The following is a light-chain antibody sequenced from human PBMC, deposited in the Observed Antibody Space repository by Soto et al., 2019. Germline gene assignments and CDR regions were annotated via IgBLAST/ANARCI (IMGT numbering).Light chain of an antibody. CDR3: LQDYTYPYT. CDR2: GAS. J-gene: IGKJ5*01. Sequence: IQMTQSPSSLSASVGDRVTITCQASQDISNYLNWYQQKPGKAPKLLLYGASSLQSGVPSRFSGSGSGTDFTLTISSLQPEDFATYYCLQDYTYPYTLGQGTRLEIK. V-gene: IGKV1-6*01. CDR1: QDISNY.